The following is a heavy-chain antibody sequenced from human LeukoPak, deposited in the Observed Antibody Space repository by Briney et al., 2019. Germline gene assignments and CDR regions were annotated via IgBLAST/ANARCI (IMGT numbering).Heavy chain of an antibody. V-gene: IGHV3-48*04. CDR2: ISSSGDTM. Sequence: GGSLRLSCAASGFTFSSYSMNWVRQAPGKGLEWLSYISSSGDTMYYADSVKGRFTISRDNAKHSLYLQMNSLRAEDTALYYCARDDCSGGTCCPDPWGQGTLVIVSS. D-gene: IGHD2-15*01. CDR1: GFTFSSYS. J-gene: IGHJ5*02. CDR3: ARDDCSGGTCCPDP.